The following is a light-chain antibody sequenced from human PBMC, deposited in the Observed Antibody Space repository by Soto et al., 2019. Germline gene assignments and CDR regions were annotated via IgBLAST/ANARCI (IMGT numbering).Light chain of an antibody. CDR1: QSVSNW. Sequence: DIQMTQSPSTLSASVGDRVTISCRASQSVSNWLAWYQQKPGKAPKLLIYKASSLEGGVPSRFSGSGSGTEFTLTISSLQPDDFATYYCQQYNYYWTFGQGTKVEIK. J-gene: IGKJ1*01. CDR3: QQYNYYWT. V-gene: IGKV1-5*03. CDR2: KAS.